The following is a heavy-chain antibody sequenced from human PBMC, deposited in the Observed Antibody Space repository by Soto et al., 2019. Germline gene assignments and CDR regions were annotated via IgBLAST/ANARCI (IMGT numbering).Heavy chain of an antibody. Sequence: ASMRLSCAAAGVIFSTYWMTWVRQAPGQGLEWVANIQQDGSEKNYVDSVKGRLTISRDNAKNSLYLQMNSLRVEDTAVYYCARVSGENDFWSGYYGNYCDMDVWGQGTTVTVSS. CDR3: ARVSGENDFWSGYYGNYCDMDV. CDR2: IQQDGSEK. D-gene: IGHD3-3*01. V-gene: IGHV3-7*01. J-gene: IGHJ6*02. CDR1: GVIFSTYW.